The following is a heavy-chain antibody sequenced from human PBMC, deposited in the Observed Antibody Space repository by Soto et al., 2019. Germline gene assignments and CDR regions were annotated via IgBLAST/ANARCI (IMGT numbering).Heavy chain of an antibody. CDR3: AREVGRVATTDNWFDP. CDR2: MNPNSGNT. Sequence: QVQLVQSGAEVKKPGASVKVSCKASGYTFTSYDINWVRQATGQGLEWMGWMNPNSGNTGYAQKFQGRVTMTRNTSISTAYMELSSLRSEDTAVYYCAREVGRVATTDNWFDPWGQGTLVTVSS. V-gene: IGHV1-8*01. CDR1: GYTFTSYD. J-gene: IGHJ5*02. D-gene: IGHD5-12*01.